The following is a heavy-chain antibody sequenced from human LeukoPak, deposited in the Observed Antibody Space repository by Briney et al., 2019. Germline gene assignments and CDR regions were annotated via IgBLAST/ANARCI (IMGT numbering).Heavy chain of an antibody. V-gene: IGHV1-46*01. CDR3: AREIVVVPAAVIPKNYGMDV. CDR1: GYTFTSYY. J-gene: IGHJ6*02. CDR2: INPSGGST. Sequence: ASVKVSCKASGYTFTSYYMHWVRQAPGQGLEWMGIINPSGGSTSYARKFQGRVTMTRDTSTSTVYMELSSLRSEDTAVYYCAREIVVVPAAVIPKNYGMDVWGQGTTVTVSS. D-gene: IGHD2-2*01.